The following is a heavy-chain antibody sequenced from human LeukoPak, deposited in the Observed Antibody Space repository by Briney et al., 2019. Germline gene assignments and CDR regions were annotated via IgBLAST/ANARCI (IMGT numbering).Heavy chain of an antibody. J-gene: IGHJ4*02. CDR1: GGSISSYY. V-gene: IGHV4-4*07. CDR2: IYTSGGT. CDR3: ARDNGYDFWSGYYLTAMNYFDY. D-gene: IGHD3-3*01. Sequence: SETLSLTCTVSGGSISSYYWSWIRQPAGKGLEWIGRIYTSGGTNYNPSLKSRVTMSVDTSKNQFSLKLSSVTAADTAVYYCARDNGYDFWSGYYLTAMNYFDYWGQGTLVTVSS.